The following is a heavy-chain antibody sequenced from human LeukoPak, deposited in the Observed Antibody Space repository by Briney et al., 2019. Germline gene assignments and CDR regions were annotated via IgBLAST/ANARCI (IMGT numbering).Heavy chain of an antibody. Sequence: GGSLRLSCAASGFTFSSYAMHWVRQAPGEGLEWVAVISYDGSNKYYADSVKGRFTISRDNSKNTLYLQMNSLRAEDTAVYYCARDRYSYGCFDYWGQGTLVTVSS. V-gene: IGHV3-30-3*01. D-gene: IGHD5-18*01. CDR2: ISYDGSNK. CDR1: GFTFSSYA. J-gene: IGHJ4*02. CDR3: ARDRYSYGCFDY.